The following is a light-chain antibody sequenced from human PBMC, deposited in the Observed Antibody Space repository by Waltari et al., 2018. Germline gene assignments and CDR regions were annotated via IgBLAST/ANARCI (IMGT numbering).Light chain of an antibody. V-gene: IGLV4-69*01. CDR1: SGHSSNV. CDR2: VNSDGSH. J-gene: IGLJ3*02. CDR3: QTGGHGTWV. Sequence: QLVLTQSPSVSASLGASVKPTYTMSSGHSSNVVAWHQQQPGKGPLYLMKVNSDGSHNKGDAIPDRFAGSSSGPERYLTISSLQSDDEADYYCQTGGHGTWVFGGGTKLTVL.